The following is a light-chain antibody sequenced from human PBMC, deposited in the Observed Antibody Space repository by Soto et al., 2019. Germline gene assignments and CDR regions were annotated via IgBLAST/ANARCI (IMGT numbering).Light chain of an antibody. CDR3: QQYGTSPPT. J-gene: IGKJ3*01. Sequence: EIVLTQSPGTLSLSPGERATLSCRASQSVSRNSLAWYQQQPGQAHRLLIYGASSRATDIPDRFSGSGSGTDFTLIVSRLAPEDFAVYFCQQYGTSPPTFGPGTKVDIK. V-gene: IGKV3-20*01. CDR1: QSVSRNS. CDR2: GAS.